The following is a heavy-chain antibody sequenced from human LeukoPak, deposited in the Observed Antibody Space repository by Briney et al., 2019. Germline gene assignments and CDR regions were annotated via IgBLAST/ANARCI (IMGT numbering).Heavy chain of an antibody. CDR3: ARDIAAAGDY. Sequence: GGSLRLSCAASGFTFSSDSMNWVRQAPGKGLEWVSSISSSSSYIYYADSVKGRFTISRDNAKNSLYLQMNSLRAEDTAVYYCARDIAAAGDYWAQGTLVTVSS. J-gene: IGHJ4*02. V-gene: IGHV3-21*01. CDR1: GFTFSSDS. D-gene: IGHD6-13*01. CDR2: ISSSSSYI.